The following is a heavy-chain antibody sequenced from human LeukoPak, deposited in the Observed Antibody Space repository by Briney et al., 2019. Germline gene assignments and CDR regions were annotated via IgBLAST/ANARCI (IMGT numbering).Heavy chain of an antibody. J-gene: IGHJ6*02. V-gene: IGHV3-33*01. CDR1: GFTFSSYG. CDR2: IWYDGSNK. Sequence: GRSLRLSCAASGFTFSSYGMHWVRQAPGKGLEWVAVIWYDGSNKYYADSVKGRFTISRDNSKNTLYLQMNSLRAEDTAVYYCARIGHGSWYWYYYGMDVWGQGTTVTVSS. CDR3: ARIGHGSWYWYYYGMDV. D-gene: IGHD6-13*01.